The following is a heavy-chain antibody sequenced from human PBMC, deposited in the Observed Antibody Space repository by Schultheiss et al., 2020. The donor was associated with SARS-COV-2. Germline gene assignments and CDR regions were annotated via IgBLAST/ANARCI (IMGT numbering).Heavy chain of an antibody. D-gene: IGHD5-12*01. CDR1: GFSLSTHA. Sequence: GGSLRLSCATSGFSLSTHAMSWVRQAPGKGLEWVSAIGHSGANTYYADSVKGRFTISRDNSKNTLYLQMNSLRAEDTAVYYCARSKEYSGYDEFDPWGQGTLVTVSS. CDR3: ARSKEYSGYDEFDP. V-gene: IGHV3-23*01. CDR2: IGHSGANT. J-gene: IGHJ5*02.